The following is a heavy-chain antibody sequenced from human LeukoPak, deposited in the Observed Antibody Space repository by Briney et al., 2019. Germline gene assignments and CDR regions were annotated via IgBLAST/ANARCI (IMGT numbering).Heavy chain of an antibody. Sequence: GGSLRLSCAASGFSVSSNYMSWVRQCPGKGLEWVSIIYSSGSTYYPDSLKGRFTISRDNSKSTLYLQMNSLRAEDTAVYYCAKDTSLWTSYYYMDVWGNGTTVTVSS. CDR1: GFSVSSNY. J-gene: IGHJ6*03. CDR2: IYSSGST. CDR3: AKDTSLWTSYYYMDV. V-gene: IGHV3-66*03. D-gene: IGHD3-16*01.